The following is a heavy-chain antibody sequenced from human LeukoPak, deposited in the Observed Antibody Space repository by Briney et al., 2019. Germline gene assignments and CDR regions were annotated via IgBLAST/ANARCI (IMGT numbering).Heavy chain of an antibody. D-gene: IGHD1-26*01. V-gene: IGHV4-39*01. CDR3: ARHGHSGYFDY. Sequence: PSETLSLTCTVSGGSISSSSYYWGWIRQPPGKGLEWIGSIYYSGSTYYNPSLKSRVTISVDTSKNQFSLKLISVTAADTAVYYCARHGHSGYFDYWGQGALVTVSS. CDR1: GGSISSSSYY. J-gene: IGHJ4*02. CDR2: IYYSGST.